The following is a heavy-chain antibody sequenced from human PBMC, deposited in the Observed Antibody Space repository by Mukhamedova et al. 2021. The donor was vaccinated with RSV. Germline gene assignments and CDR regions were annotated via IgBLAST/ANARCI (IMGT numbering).Heavy chain of an antibody. CDR3: AKEWLTQR. CDR2: ISGAGGST. V-gene: IGHV3-23*01. Sequence: GLEWVPAISGAGGSTYYAVSVKGRFTISRDNSKNTLYLQMNSLRAEDTAVYYCAKEWLTQRGGQGTLGTVST. D-gene: IGHD3-22*01. J-gene: IGHJ4*02.